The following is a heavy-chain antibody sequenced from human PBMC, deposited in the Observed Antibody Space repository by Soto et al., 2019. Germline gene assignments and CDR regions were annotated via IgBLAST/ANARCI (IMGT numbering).Heavy chain of an antibody. CDR3: SRLDIVLGYPQYYMDV. CDR2: ISSSGSTI. J-gene: IGHJ6*03. CDR1: GFTFSDYY. D-gene: IGHD2-8*01. Sequence: QVQLVESGGGLVKPGGSLRLSCAASGFTFSDYYMSWIRQAPGKGLGWVSDISSSGSTIYYAYSVKGRFTISRDNAKNSLYLQMNSLRAEDAAVYYCSRLDIVLGYPQYYMDVWGKGTTVTVSS. V-gene: IGHV3-11*01.